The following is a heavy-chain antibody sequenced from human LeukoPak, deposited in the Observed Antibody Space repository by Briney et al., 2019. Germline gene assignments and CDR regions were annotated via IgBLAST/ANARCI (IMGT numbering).Heavy chain of an antibody. J-gene: IGHJ6*02. V-gene: IGHV3-48*03. CDR1: GFTLSRHP. Sequence: GGSLRLSCAASGFTLSRHPMNWVRQAPGKGLEWVSYIGNDGRMMYYTDSVKGRFTISRDSAKNSLYLQMNSLGADDTAVYYCARDASYFDSSGYFHNYYYGMDVWGQGTTVTVSS. CDR2: IGNDGRMM. CDR3: ARDASYFDSSGYFHNYYYGMDV. D-gene: IGHD3-22*01.